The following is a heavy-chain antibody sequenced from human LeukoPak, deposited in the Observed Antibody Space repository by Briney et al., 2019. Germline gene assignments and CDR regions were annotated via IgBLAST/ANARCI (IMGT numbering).Heavy chain of an antibody. CDR2: IIPILGIA. D-gene: IGHD6-13*01. CDR1: GGTFSSYA. CDR3: ARDSLAAAGTLLPALLTPLHYYYYYMDV. J-gene: IGHJ6*03. V-gene: IGHV1-69*04. Sequence: VASVKVSCKASGGTFSSYAISWVRQAPGQGLEWMGRIIPILGIANYAQKFQGRVTITADESTSTAYMELSSLRSEDTAVYYCARDSLAAAGTLLPALLTPLHYYYYYMDVWGKGTTVTVSS.